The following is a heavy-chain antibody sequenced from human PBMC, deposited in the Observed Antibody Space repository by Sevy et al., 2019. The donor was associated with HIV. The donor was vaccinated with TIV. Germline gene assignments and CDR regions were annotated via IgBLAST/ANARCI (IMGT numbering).Heavy chain of an antibody. D-gene: IGHD3-3*01. J-gene: IGHJ5*02. CDR3: ARGQVLGGGWFDP. V-gene: IGHV1-69*13. Sequence: ASVKVSCKSSGGTFSSYGVNWVRQAPGQGLEWMGGIIPMFGATNYAQNFQGRVTIIADESRSTAYMELSSLRPADTAVYYWARGQVLGGGWFDPWVQGTVVTVSS. CDR2: IIPMFGAT. CDR1: GGTFSSYG.